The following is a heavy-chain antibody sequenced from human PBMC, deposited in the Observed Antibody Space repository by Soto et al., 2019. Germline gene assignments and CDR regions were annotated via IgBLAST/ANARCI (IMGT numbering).Heavy chain of an antibody. CDR3: ARVPGP. V-gene: IGHV1-3*01. Sequence: ASVKVSCKASGYTFTTYAMHWVRQAPGQRLEWMGWINAGNGNTKYSQKFQGRVTIPVDRSKNQFSLKLSSVTAADTAMYYCARVPGPWGQGTLVTVSS. J-gene: IGHJ5*02. CDR1: GYTFTTYA. CDR2: INAGNGNT.